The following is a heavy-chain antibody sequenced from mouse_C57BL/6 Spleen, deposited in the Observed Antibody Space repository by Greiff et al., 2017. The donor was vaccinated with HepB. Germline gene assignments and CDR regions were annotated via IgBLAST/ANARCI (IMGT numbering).Heavy chain of an antibody. CDR2: INPGSGGT. CDR1: GYAFTNYL. D-gene: IGHD1-1*01. J-gene: IGHJ2*01. V-gene: IGHV1-54*01. Sequence: QVQLQQSGAELVRPGTSVKVSCKASGYAFTNYLIEWVKQRPGQGLEWIGVINPGSGGTNYNEKFKGKATLTADKSSSTAYMQLSSLTSEDSAVYFCARRRIYYYIDYWGQGTTLTVSS. CDR3: ARRRIYYYIDY.